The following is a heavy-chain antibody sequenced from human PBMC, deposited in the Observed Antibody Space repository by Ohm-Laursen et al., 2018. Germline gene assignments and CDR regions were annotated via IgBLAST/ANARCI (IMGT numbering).Heavy chain of an antibody. CDR1: GFTISSFW. V-gene: IGHV3-7*03. CDR2: INADGSEE. J-gene: IGHJ6*02. D-gene: IGHD2-8*01. Sequence: SLRLSCAASGFTISSFWMSWVRQAPGKGLERVANINADGSEEQYMDSVKGRFTVSRDNTKNSLYLQMNSLRAEDTAVYYCAKDGMRQSYYGMDVWGQGTTVTVSS. CDR3: AKDGMRQSYYGMDV.